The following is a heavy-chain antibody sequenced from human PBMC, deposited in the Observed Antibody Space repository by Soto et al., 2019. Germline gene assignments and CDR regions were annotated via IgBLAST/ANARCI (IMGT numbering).Heavy chain of an antibody. CDR2: ISVFNGNT. D-gene: IGHD6-19*01. Sequence: QVQLVQSGAEVKKPGASVKVSCKASGYTFTSYGISWVRQAPGQGLEWMGWISVFNGNTNYAQKVQGRVTMTTETSTSTAYMELRSLRSDDTAVYYCARHSQVEWLVRPYNGMDVWGQGTMVTVSS. CDR1: GYTFTSYG. J-gene: IGHJ6*02. V-gene: IGHV1-18*04. CDR3: ARHSQVEWLVRPYNGMDV.